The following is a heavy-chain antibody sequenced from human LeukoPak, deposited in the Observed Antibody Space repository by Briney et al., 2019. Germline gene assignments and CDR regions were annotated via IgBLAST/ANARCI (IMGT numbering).Heavy chain of an antibody. Sequence: SETLSLTCTVSGGSISTYYWSWIRQPPGKGLEWIGYIYYSGSTDCIPSLLSRVTISVDTSKNQFSLKLSSVTAADTAVYYCAREAITGTRFDPWGQGTLVTVSS. J-gene: IGHJ5*02. D-gene: IGHD1-20*01. CDR3: AREAITGTRFDP. CDR2: IYYSGST. V-gene: IGHV4-59*01. CDR1: GGSISTYY.